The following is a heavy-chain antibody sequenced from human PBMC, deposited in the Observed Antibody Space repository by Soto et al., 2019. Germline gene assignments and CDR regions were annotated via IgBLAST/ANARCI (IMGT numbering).Heavy chain of an antibody. Sequence: GGSLRLSCAASGFTFSDYYMSWIRQAPGKGLEWISHISDSATTMYYADSVKGRFTISRGNARKSLFLHMNSLRAEDTAVYYCARDTAFISSGLFNPWGQGTLVTVSS. CDR2: ISDSATTM. CDR3: ARDTAFISSGLFNP. CDR1: GFTFSDYY. J-gene: IGHJ5*02. V-gene: IGHV3-11*01. D-gene: IGHD3-22*01.